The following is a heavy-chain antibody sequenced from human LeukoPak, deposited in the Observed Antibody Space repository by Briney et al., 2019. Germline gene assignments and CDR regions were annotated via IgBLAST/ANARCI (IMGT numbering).Heavy chain of an antibody. CDR3: ARDRGSYSDYYMDV. CDR1: GFTFSSYS. J-gene: IGHJ6*03. V-gene: IGHV3-21*01. Sequence: VGSLRLSCAASGFTFSSYSMNWVRQAPGKGLDWDSSISSSSSYIYYADSVKGRFTISRDNAKNSLYLQMNSLRAEDTAVYYCARDRGSYSDYYMDVWGRGTTVTVSS. D-gene: IGHD1-26*01. CDR2: ISSSSSYI.